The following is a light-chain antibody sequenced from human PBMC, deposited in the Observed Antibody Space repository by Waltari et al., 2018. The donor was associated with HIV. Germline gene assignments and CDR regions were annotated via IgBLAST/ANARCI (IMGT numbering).Light chain of an antibody. Sequence: QSVLTQPPSVSGAPGQRVTISCTGSSSNIGRYDIHWYQQLPGTAPKLLIYSNNKRPSGVPDRFSGSKSGTSASLAITGLQPEDEADYYCQSYDNSLKEVFGGGTKLTVL. CDR2: SNN. V-gene: IGLV1-40*01. J-gene: IGLJ2*01. CDR3: QSYDNSLKEV. CDR1: SSNIGRYD.